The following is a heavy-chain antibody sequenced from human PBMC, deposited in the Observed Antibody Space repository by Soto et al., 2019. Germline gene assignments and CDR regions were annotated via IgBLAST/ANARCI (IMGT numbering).Heavy chain of an antibody. Sequence: GGSLRLSCVGSGFTFSSYGMHWVRQAPGKGLECVAVISDTGSSHYYAASVEGRFTISRENSKNTLSLHMDRLRVEDTAVYYCAKDRGGDCPDNSCYFGDDYWGQGPPGAVSS. D-gene: IGHD2-2*01. CDR1: GFTFSSYG. J-gene: IGHJ4*02. V-gene: IGHV3-30*18. CDR2: ISDTGSSH. CDR3: AKDRGGDCPDNSCYFGDDY.